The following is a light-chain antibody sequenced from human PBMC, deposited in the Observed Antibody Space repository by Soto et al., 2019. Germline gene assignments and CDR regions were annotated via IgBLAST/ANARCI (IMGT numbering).Light chain of an antibody. CDR3: SSYTSSSTSGWM. J-gene: IGLJ3*02. V-gene: IGLV2-14*03. Sequence: QSALTQPASVSGSPGQSITISCTGTNSDVGGYNYVSWYQQHPGKAPKLMIYDVSNRPSGVSNRFSGSKSGNMASLTISGLQADDEADYYCSSYTSSSTSGWMFGGGTKLTVL. CDR2: DVS. CDR1: NSDVGGYNY.